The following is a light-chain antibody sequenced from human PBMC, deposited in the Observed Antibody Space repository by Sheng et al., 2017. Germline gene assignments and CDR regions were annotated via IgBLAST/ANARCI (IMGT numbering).Light chain of an antibody. V-gene: IGKV3-20*01. CDR2: GAS. CDR1: QSVSNYY. Sequence: EIVLTQSPGTLSLSPGERATLSCRASQSVSNYYLTWYQQRPGQAPRLLISGASNRASGIPDRFSGSGSGTDFTLTISRLEPEDFAVYYCQRHDIPPLTFGGGTRVEIK. J-gene: IGKJ4*01. CDR3: QRHDIPPLT.